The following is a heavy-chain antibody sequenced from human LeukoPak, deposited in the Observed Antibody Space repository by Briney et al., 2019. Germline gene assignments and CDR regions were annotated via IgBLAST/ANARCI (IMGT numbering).Heavy chain of an antibody. CDR2: MNPNSGNT. CDR1: GYTFTSYD. Sequence: GASVKVSCKASGYTFTSYDINWVRQATGQGLEWMGWMNPNSGNTGYAQKFQGRVTMTRNTSISTVYMELSSLRSEDTAVYYCARGLGYCSGGSCSHFDYWGQGTLVTVSS. J-gene: IGHJ4*02. D-gene: IGHD2-15*01. V-gene: IGHV1-8*01. CDR3: ARGLGYCSGGSCSHFDY.